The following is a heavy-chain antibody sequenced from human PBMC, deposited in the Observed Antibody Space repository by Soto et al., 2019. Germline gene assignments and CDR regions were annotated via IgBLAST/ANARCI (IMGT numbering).Heavy chain of an antibody. CDR3: ARQIYDSDSGPNFQYYFDS. J-gene: IGHJ4*02. Sequence: SETLSLTCTVSGGSVSSDYYYWSWIRQPPGKGLEWIGYIYDSGSTNYNPSLKSRVTISVDTSKNQFSLNLSSVTAADTAVYYCARQIYDSDSGPNFQYYFDSWGQGTLVTVSS. V-gene: IGHV4-61*01. CDR2: IYDSGST. CDR1: GGSVSSDYYY. D-gene: IGHD3-22*01.